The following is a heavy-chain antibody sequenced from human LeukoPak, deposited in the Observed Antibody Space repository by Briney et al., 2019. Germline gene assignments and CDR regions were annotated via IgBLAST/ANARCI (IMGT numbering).Heavy chain of an antibody. CDR1: GFTFSDFS. CDR2: IGSAI. J-gene: IGHJ5*02. V-gene: IGHV3-48*04. Sequence: GGSLRLSCVASGFTFSDFSLNWVRQAPGKGLEWISYIGSAIYYADSVKGRFTISRDNAKNTLNLQMNSLRAEDTAVYYCARDLGQYYDTSDNWFDPWGQGTLVTVSS. D-gene: IGHD3-22*01. CDR3: ARDLGQYYDTSDNWFDP.